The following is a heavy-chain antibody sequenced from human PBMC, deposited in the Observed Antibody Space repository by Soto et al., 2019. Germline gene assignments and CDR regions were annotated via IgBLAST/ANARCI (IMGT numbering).Heavy chain of an antibody. CDR2: IRASGGST. CDR1: GFTFSNFA. Sequence: EVQLLESGGHLVQPGGSLRLSCAASGFTFSNFAMSWVRQAPGKGLEWVSGIRASGGSTNYADSVRGRFTISRDNSENTLFLEMNSLRGEDTAVYYCAKALVVVAPASKFDDWSQGTLVTVSS. D-gene: IGHD2-15*01. CDR3: AKALVVVAPASKFDD. V-gene: IGHV3-23*01. J-gene: IGHJ4*02.